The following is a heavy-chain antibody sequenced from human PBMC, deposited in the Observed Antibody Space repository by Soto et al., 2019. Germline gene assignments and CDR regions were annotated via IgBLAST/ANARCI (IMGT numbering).Heavy chain of an antibody. D-gene: IGHD2-15*01. CDR3: EKDVVPPLV. Sequence: GGSLRLSCAVSGFIFSDFSMNWVRQAPGKGLEWVASIGSSGGYIFYADSVKGRFTTSRDNAKKSLDLQINSLRAEDTAVYYCEKDVVPPLVWGQGTLVTVSS. J-gene: IGHJ4*02. CDR1: GFIFSDFS. CDR2: IGSSGGYI. V-gene: IGHV3-21*01.